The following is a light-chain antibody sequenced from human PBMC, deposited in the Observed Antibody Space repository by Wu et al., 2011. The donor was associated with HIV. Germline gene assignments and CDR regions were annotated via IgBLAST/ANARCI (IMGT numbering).Light chain of an antibody. CDR1: QSVTNN. V-gene: IGKV3D-15*02. J-gene: IGKJ2*01. Sequence: EIVMTQSPATLSVSPGERATLSCRASQSVTNNLAWYQLKAGQAPRLLIYGASTRATGIPARFSGSGSGTDFTLTISNVEPEDFTIYYCHHYGNSPHTFGQGTKLEV. CDR2: GAS. CDR3: HHYGNSPHT.